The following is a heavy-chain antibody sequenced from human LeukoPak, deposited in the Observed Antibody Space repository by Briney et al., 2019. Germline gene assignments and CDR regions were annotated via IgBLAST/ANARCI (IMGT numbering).Heavy chain of an antibody. J-gene: IGHJ5*02. CDR2: IYYSGST. V-gene: IGHV4-59*12. Sequence: SETLSLTCTASGGSISSYYWSWIRQPPGKGLEWIGYIYYSGSTNYNPSLKSRVTISVDTSKNQFSLKWSSVTAADTAVYYYARSNRFDPWGQGTLVTVSS. CDR1: GGSISSYY. CDR3: ARSNRFDP.